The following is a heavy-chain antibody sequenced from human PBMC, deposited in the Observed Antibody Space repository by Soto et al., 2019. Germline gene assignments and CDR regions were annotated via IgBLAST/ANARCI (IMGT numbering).Heavy chain of an antibody. V-gene: IGHV4-4*07. Sequence: SEALSGTCTVSGGSISSYYVSWIRQSAGKGLEWIGRIDTSGTTNYNPSLKSRVTMSVDASKNHFSLNLSSVTAADTAVYYCARGPRGYVYYHGMDVWGQGTTVTV. J-gene: IGHJ6*02. CDR3: ARGPRGYVYYHGMDV. CDR2: IDTSGTT. D-gene: IGHD3-10*01. CDR1: GGSISSYY.